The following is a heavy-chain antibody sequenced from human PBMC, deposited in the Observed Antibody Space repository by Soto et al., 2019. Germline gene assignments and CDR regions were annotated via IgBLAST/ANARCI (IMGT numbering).Heavy chain of an antibody. CDR3: ARDGVGAPAAIHFDY. CDR2: ISYDGSNK. Sequence: QVQLVESGGGVVQPGRSLRLSCAASGFTFSSYAMHWVRQAPGKGLEWVAVISYDGSNKYYADSVKGRFTISRDNSKNTLYLQMNSLRAEDTAVYYCARDGVGAPAAIHFDYCGQGTLVTVSS. V-gene: IGHV3-30-3*01. J-gene: IGHJ4*02. D-gene: IGHD2-2*02. CDR1: GFTFSSYA.